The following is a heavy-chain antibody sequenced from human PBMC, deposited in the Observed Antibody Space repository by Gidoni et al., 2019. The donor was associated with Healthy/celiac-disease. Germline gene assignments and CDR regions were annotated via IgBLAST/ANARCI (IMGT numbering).Heavy chain of an antibody. Sequence: EVQLVESGGGLVQPGGSLRLSCATSGFTFSSYEMNWVRQAPGKGLEWVSYISSSGSTIYYADSVKGRFTISRDNAKNSLYLQMNSLRAEDTAVYYCARSFRTGEYYYYYYGMDVWGQGTTVTVSS. CDR3: ARSFRTGEYYYYYYGMDV. V-gene: IGHV3-48*03. CDR1: GFTFSSYE. CDR2: ISSSGSTI. J-gene: IGHJ6*02. D-gene: IGHD3-10*01.